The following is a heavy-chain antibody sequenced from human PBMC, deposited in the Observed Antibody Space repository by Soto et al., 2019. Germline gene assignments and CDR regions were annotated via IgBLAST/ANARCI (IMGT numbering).Heavy chain of an antibody. Sequence: GGSLRLSCAASGFTVSSTYMTWVRQAPGKGLEWVAILYTGTDTVYADSVKGRFTISRDSSKNSVYLEMNSLSAEDTALYYCARESEALTSKFDYWGQGTLVTVSS. CDR2: LYTGTDT. CDR3: ARESEALTSKFDY. CDR1: GFTVSSTY. J-gene: IGHJ4*02. V-gene: IGHV3-53*01.